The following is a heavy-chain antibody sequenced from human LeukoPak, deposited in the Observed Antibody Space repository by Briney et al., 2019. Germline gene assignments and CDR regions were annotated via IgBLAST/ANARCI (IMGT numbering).Heavy chain of an antibody. Sequence: KASEALSLTCTVSGGSITSSGHYWGWVRQPPGKGLEWIGYIYYTGSSNYNPSLKSRVTISVDTSKNQFSLKLTSVTAADTAVYFCARRAAGYGYITLWGQGTLVTVSS. CDR3: ARRAAGYGYITL. CDR2: IYYTGSS. CDR1: GGSITSSGHY. V-gene: IGHV4-61*05. D-gene: IGHD5-18*01. J-gene: IGHJ4*02.